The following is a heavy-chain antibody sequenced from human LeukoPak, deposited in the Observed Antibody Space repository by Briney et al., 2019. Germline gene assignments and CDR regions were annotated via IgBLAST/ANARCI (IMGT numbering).Heavy chain of an antibody. CDR3: ARSEYYVNYFDY. J-gene: IGHJ4*02. CDR1: GGSLSSGDYY. V-gene: IGHV4-30-4*01. Sequence: SETLSLTCTVSGGSLSSGDYYWSWIRQPPGTGLEWIGYIYYSGSTYYNPSLKSRVTISVDTSKNQFSLKLSSVTAADTAVYYCARSEYYVNYFDYWGQGTLVTVSS. CDR2: IYYSGST. D-gene: IGHD3-10*02.